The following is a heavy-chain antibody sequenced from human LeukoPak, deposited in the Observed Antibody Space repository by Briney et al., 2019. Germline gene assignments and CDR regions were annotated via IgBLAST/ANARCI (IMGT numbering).Heavy chain of an antibody. CDR2: IYYSGST. CDR1: GGFISSSSYY. J-gene: IGHJ1*01. Sequence: KPSETLSLTCTISGGFISSSSYYWGWIRQPPGKGLAWIGDIYYSGSTYYNPALKSRVSMSIDTSKNQFSLELRSVAAADTALYYCARRRYYDSTGYLEWGQGTLVTVTS. CDR3: ARRRYYDSTGYLE. V-gene: IGHV4-39*01. D-gene: IGHD3-22*01.